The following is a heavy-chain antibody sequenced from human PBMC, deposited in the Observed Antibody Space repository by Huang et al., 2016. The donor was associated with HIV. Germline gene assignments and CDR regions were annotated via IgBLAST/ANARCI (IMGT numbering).Heavy chain of an antibody. CDR2: INHSAST. J-gene: IGHJ4*02. Sequence: QVQLQQWGAGLLKPSETLSLTCAVYGGSFSGYYWSWLRQPPGKGPEWIGEINHSASTHYNPSLKSRVTRSVDTSKNQVSLKLSAVTAADSAVYYCASLAAATTSFDYWGQGTLVTVSS. D-gene: IGHD6-25*01. V-gene: IGHV4-34*01. CDR1: GGSFSGYY. CDR3: ASLAAATTSFDY.